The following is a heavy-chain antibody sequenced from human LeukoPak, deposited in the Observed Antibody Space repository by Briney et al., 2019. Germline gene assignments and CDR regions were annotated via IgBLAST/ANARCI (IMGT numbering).Heavy chain of an antibody. Sequence: GGSLRLSCAASGFTFSSYSMNWVRQAPGKGLEWVSAISGSGGSTYYADSVKGRFTISRDNSKNTLYLQMNSLRAEDTAVYYCAKDTAGEFDYWGQGTLVTVSS. CDR2: ISGSGGST. CDR3: AKDTAGEFDY. V-gene: IGHV3-23*01. D-gene: IGHD7-27*01. CDR1: GFTFSSYS. J-gene: IGHJ4*02.